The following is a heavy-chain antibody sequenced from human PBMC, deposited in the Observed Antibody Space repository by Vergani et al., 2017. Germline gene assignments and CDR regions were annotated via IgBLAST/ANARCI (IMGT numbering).Heavy chain of an antibody. CDR1: GFTFSSYA. J-gene: IGHJ5*02. CDR2: ISGSGGST. D-gene: IGHD2-2*03. Sequence: EVQLLESGGGLVKPGGSLRLSCAASGFTFSSYATSWVRPAPGKGLEWVSGISGSGGSTYYADSVKGRFTISRDNSKNTLYLQMNSLRAEDTAVYYCAKSLGWAPRVGFDPGGQGTLVTVSS. CDR3: AKSLGWAPRVGFDP. V-gene: IGHV3-23*01.